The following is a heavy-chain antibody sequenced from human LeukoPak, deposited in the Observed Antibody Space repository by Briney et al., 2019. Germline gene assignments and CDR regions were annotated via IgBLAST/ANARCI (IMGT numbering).Heavy chain of an antibody. V-gene: IGHV4-39*07. CDR1: GFTVSSNY. D-gene: IGHD3-22*01. CDR3: LRGAGLYDSSGYYHNWFDP. J-gene: IGHJ5*02. CDR2: IYYSGST. Sequence: PGGSLRLSCAASGFTVSSNYMSWVRQPPGKGLEWIGSIYYSGSTYYNPSLKSRVTISVDTSKNQFSLKLSSVTAADTAVYYCLRGAGLYDSSGYYHNWFDPWGQGTLVTVSS.